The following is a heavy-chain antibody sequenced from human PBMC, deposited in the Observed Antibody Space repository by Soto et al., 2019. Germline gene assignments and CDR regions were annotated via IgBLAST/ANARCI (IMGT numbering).Heavy chain of an antibody. D-gene: IGHD6-6*01. CDR2: ISYDGSNK. CDR1: GFTFSSYA. CDR3: ARAFEYSSSSDY. Sequence: QVQLVESGGGVVQPGRSLRLSCAASGFTFSSYAMHWVRQAPGKGLEWVAVISYDGSNKYYADSVKGRFTISRDNSKNTLYLQMNSLRAEDTAVYYCARAFEYSSSSDYWGQGTLVTVSS. J-gene: IGHJ4*02. V-gene: IGHV3-30-3*01.